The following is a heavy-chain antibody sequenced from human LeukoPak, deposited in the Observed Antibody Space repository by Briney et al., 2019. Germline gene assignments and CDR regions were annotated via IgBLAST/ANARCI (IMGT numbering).Heavy chain of an antibody. Sequence: GASVKVSCKASGYTFTGYYMHWVRQAPGQGLEWMGRINPNSGGTNYAQKFQGRVTMTRDTSISTAYLELSRLRSDDTAVYYRARAHSSGYYGFYFDYWGQGTLVTVSS. V-gene: IGHV1-2*06. D-gene: IGHD3-22*01. CDR1: GYTFTGYY. J-gene: IGHJ4*02. CDR3: ARAHSSGYYGFYFDY. CDR2: INPNSGGT.